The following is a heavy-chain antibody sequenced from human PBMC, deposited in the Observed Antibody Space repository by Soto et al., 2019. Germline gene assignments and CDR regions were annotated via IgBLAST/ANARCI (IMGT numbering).Heavy chain of an antibody. V-gene: IGHV4-39*01. CDR2: MYYSGIA. J-gene: IGHJ3*02. D-gene: IGHD3-22*01. Sequence: QLQLQESGPGLVKPSETLSLTCTVSGGSINTGAYYWGWIRRSPGRGLEWIGSMYYSGIAYYSPSLQSRVIMSVDTSKNQFSLRLTSVTAADTAVFYCGRQLTGDSRGTFDIWGQGTMVIVSS. CDR3: GRQLTGDSRGTFDI. CDR1: GGSINTGAYY.